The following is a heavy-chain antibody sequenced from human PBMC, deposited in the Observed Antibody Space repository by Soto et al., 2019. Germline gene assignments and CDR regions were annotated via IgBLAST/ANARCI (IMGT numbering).Heavy chain of an antibody. V-gene: IGHV3-48*02. Sequence: EVQLVESGGGLVQPGGSLRLSCAASGFTFSSYSMNWVRQAPGKGLEWVSYISSSSSTIYYADSVKGRFTISRDNAKNSLDLQMNSLRDEDTAVYYCAREYYDILTGYGMDVWGQGTTVTVSS. CDR1: GFTFSSYS. J-gene: IGHJ6*02. CDR2: ISSSSSTI. D-gene: IGHD3-9*01. CDR3: AREYYDILTGYGMDV.